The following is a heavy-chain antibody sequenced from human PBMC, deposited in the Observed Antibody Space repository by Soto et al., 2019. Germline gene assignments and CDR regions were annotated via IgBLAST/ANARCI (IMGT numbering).Heavy chain of an antibody. CDR2: IYRSGST. V-gene: IGHV4-30-2*02. J-gene: IGHJ4*02. CDR3: AGEPPTCGSDCYFLDS. Sequence: SETLSLTCAVSGGSISSGGYSWSWIRQPPGKGLEWIGYIYRSGSTYYNPSLKSRVTISVDRSKNTLYLQMGSLRAEDMAVYYCAGEPPTCGSDCYFLDSWGQGTLVTVSS. CDR1: GGSISSGGYS. D-gene: IGHD2-21*02.